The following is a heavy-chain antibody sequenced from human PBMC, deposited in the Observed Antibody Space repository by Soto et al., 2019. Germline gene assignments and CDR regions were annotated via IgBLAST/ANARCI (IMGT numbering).Heavy chain of an antibody. CDR1: GFTFSTYA. CDR2: ISYNGNNK. J-gene: IGHJ6*02. CDR3: ARPVEPFYYYGMDV. V-gene: IGHV3-30-3*01. Sequence: GGSLRLSCAASGFTFSTYAMEWVRQAPGKGLDWVALISYNGNNKYYADSVRGRFTISRDNSKNTLYLQMNTLRPEDTALYFCARPVEPFYYYGMDVWGQGTTVTVSS.